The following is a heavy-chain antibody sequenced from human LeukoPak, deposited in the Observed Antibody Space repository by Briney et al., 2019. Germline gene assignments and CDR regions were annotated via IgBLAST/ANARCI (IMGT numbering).Heavy chain of an antibody. CDR3: VRYTYPPDAFDI. J-gene: IGHJ3*02. Sequence: GSLRLSCAASGFTFSSYWMHWVRQAPGKGLVWVSRINSDGFSTNYADSVKGRFTISRDNAKNTLYLQMNSLRAEDTAVYYCVRYTYPPDAFDIWGQGTMVTVSS. D-gene: IGHD2-2*02. V-gene: IGHV3-74*01. CDR1: GFTFSSYW. CDR2: INSDGFST.